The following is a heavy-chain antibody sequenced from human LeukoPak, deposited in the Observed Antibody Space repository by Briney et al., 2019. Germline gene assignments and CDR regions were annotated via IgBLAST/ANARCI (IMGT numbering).Heavy chain of an antibody. V-gene: IGHV3-21*01. CDR3: ARGQQLDY. D-gene: IGHD6-13*01. CDR2: SSSSGNYI. J-gene: IGHJ4*02. CDR1: GFILRSYS. Sequence: PGGSLRLSCAASGFILRSYSMSWVRQAPGKGLEWVAFSSSSGNYIYYADSVEGRFIISRDNAKSSLDLQPNSLRAEDTALYYCARGQQLDYWGQGILVTVSS.